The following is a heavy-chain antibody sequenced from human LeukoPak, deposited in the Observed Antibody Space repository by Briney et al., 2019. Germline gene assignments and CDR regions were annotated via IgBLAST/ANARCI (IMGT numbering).Heavy chain of an antibody. J-gene: IGHJ4*02. CDR3: ARGIESYGDYGY. D-gene: IGHD4-17*01. Sequence: PSETLSLTCIVSGASISSSSYYWGWIRQPPGKGLEWIGSIYYNGDTYYNSSLKSRVTISIDTSKNQFSLKLSSLTAADTAIYYCARGIESYGDYGYWGQGILVTVSS. CDR2: IYYNGDT. V-gene: IGHV4-39*07. CDR1: GASISSSSYY.